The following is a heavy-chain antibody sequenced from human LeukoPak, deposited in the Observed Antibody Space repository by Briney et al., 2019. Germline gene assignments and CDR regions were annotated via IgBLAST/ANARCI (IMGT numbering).Heavy chain of an antibody. V-gene: IGHV1-69*13. CDR3: ASGYDILTGYLFL. CDR1: GGTFSSYA. CDR2: IIPIFATT. Sequence: GASVKVSCKASGGTFSSYAISWVRQAPGQGLEWMGGIIPIFATTNYAQKFQGRVTITADESTSTAYMELSSLRSEDTAVYYCASGYDILTGYLFLWGQGTLVTVSS. D-gene: IGHD3-9*01. J-gene: IGHJ4*02.